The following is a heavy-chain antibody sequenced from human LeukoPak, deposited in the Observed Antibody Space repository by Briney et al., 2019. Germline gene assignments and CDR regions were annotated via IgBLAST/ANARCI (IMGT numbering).Heavy chain of an antibody. D-gene: IGHD5-12*01. Sequence: GGSLRLSCAASGFTFSSYSMNWVRQAPGKGLEWVSSISSSSGYIYYADSVKGRFTISRDNAKNSLYLQMNSLRAEDTAVYYCARTTIGYSGYDPGFCFDYWGQGTLVTVSS. CDR3: ARTTIGYSGYDPGFCFDY. V-gene: IGHV3-21*01. CDR1: GFTFSSYS. J-gene: IGHJ4*02. CDR2: ISSSSGYI.